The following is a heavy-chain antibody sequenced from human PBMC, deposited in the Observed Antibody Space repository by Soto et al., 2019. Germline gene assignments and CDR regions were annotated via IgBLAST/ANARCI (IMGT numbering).Heavy chain of an antibody. CDR3: ARQTGFWSGYFAY. Sequence: SETLSLTCAVSGGSINITGYYWAWIRQPPGKGLEWIGSIYYSGTTYYNPSLKSRVSLSVDTSNNQFSMTLTSVTAADTAVYYCARQTGFWSGYFAYWGQESLVTVSS. V-gene: IGHV4-39*01. CDR2: IYYSGTT. CDR1: GGSINITGYY. J-gene: IGHJ4*02. D-gene: IGHD3-3*01.